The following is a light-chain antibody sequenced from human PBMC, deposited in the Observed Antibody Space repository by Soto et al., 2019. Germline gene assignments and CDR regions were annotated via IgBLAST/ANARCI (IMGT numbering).Light chain of an antibody. CDR1: SSDVGSYKL. Sequence: QSALTQPASVSGSPGQSITISCTGTSSDVGSYKLVSWYQQHPGKAPKLMIYEGSKRPSRVSNRFSGSKSGNTASLTISGLQAEDEADYYCCSYAGSNSYVFGTGTKLTVL. CDR3: CSYAGSNSYV. J-gene: IGLJ1*01. CDR2: EGS. V-gene: IGLV2-23*01.